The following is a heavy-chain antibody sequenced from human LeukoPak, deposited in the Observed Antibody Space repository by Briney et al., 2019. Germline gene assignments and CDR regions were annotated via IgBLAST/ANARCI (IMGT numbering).Heavy chain of an antibody. V-gene: IGHV3-30-3*01. Sequence: GGSLRLSCVASGFTFSSYAMHWVRQAPGKGLEWVAVISYDGSNKYYADSVKGRFTISRDDSKNTLYLQMNSLRAEDTAVYYCARDRERRFDYWGQGTLVTVSS. J-gene: IGHJ4*02. CDR1: GFTFSSYA. D-gene: IGHD1-1*01. CDR3: ARDRERRFDY. CDR2: ISYDGSNK.